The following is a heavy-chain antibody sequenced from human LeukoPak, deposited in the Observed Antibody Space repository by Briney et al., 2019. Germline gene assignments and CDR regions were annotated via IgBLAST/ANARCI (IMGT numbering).Heavy chain of an antibody. Sequence: ETLSLTCTVSGGSISSNSDYWGWIRQAPGKGLEWVSVIYSGGSTYYADSVRGRFTISRDNSKNTLYLQMNSLRAEDTAVYYCARARRDGYNPWGQGTLVTVSS. CDR3: ARARRDGYNP. D-gene: IGHD5-24*01. J-gene: IGHJ5*02. CDR2: IYSGGST. V-gene: IGHV3-53*01. CDR1: GGSISSNSDY.